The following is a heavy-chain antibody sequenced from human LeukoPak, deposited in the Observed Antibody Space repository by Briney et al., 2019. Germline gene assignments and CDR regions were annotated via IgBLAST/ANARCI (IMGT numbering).Heavy chain of an antibody. Sequence: GGSVKLSCEASGFTFSSYSMNWVRQAPGKGLEWFSYISTSSGTKYYADSVKGRFTISRDNAKNSLYLQMNSLRAEDTAVYYCARDAGHSSSSPNWFDPWGQGTLVTVSS. V-gene: IGHV3-48*04. J-gene: IGHJ5*02. CDR1: GFTFSSYS. CDR2: ISTSSGTK. D-gene: IGHD6-6*01. CDR3: ARDAGHSSSSPNWFDP.